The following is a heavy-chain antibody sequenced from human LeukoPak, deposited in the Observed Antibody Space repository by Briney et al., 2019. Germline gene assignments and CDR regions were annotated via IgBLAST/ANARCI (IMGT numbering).Heavy chain of an antibody. CDR1: GGSISSYY. J-gene: IGHJ5*02. Sequence: SETLSLTCTVSGGSISSYYWSWIRQPAGKGLEWIGRIYTSGSTNYNPSLKSRVTISVDRSKNQFSLKLSSVTAADTAVYYCARSTGYSSSWYNIDWFDPWGQGTLVTASS. CDR2: IYTSGST. V-gene: IGHV4-4*07. D-gene: IGHD6-13*01. CDR3: ARSTGYSSSWYNIDWFDP.